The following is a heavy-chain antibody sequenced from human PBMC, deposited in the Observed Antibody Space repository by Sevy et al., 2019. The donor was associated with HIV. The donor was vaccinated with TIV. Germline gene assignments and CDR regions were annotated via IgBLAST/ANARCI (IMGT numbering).Heavy chain of an antibody. V-gene: IGHV3-33*01. CDR1: GFTFSSYG. D-gene: IGHD3-22*01. CDR2: IWFDGRNQ. CDR3: ARELSGDYYDSSGYRFFDL. Sequence: GGSLRLSCAASGFTFSSYGMNWVRQAPGKGLEWVAVIWFDGRNQYYSESVKGRFTISRDNAKNTLYLQMNSLRAEDTAVYYCARELSGDYYDSSGYRFFDLWGHGTLVTVSS. J-gene: IGHJ2*01.